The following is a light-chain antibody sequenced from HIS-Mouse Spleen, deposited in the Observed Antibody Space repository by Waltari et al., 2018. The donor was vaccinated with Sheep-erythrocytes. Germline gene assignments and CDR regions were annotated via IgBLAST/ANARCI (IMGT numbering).Light chain of an antibody. Sequence: QSALTQPRSVCGSPDQSLTISCPGTSSDVGGDTYVSWYQQHPGNAPKLMIYDVSKRPSGVPDRFSGSKSGNTASLTISGLQAEDEADYYCCSYAGSYNHVFATGTKVTVL. CDR1: SSDVGGDTY. CDR2: DVS. V-gene: IGLV2-11*01. J-gene: IGLJ1*01. CDR3: CSYAGSYNHV.